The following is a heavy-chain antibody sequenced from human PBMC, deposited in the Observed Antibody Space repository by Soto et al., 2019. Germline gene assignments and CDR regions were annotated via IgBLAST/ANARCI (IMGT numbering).Heavy chain of an antibody. D-gene: IGHD3-3*01. J-gene: IGHJ6*02. V-gene: IGHV1-3*04. Sequence: ASVKVSCKASGYNFSTYALLWVRQAPGQGLEWMGWINTGNGNTKYSQEFQGRVTMTRDTSASTAFLELSSLKSKDTAVYYCARGERLYYDYYGMDVWGQGTTVTV. CDR3: ARGERLYYDYYGMDV. CDR2: INTGNGNT. CDR1: GYNFSTYA.